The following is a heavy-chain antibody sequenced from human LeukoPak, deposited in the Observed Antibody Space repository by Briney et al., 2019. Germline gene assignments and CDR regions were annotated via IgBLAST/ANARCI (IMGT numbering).Heavy chain of an antibody. J-gene: IGHJ6*03. D-gene: IGHD3-10*01. V-gene: IGHV1-18*01. CDR3: ARDLYGSGGQYYYYYMDV. CDR1: GYTFTSYD. Sequence: ASVKVSCKASGYTFTSYDINWVRQATGQGLEWMGWISAYNGNTNYAQKLQGRVTMTTDTSTSTAYMELRSLRSDDTAVYYCARDLYGSGGQYYYYYMDVWGKGTTVTISS. CDR2: ISAYNGNT.